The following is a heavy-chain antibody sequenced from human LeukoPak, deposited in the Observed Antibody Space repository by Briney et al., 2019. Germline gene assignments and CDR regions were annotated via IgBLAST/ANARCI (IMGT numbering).Heavy chain of an antibody. CDR3: ARTSSGLFDY. CDR2: IYYSGST. V-gene: IGHV4-59*01. Sequence: PSETLSLTCTVSGGSISSYYWSWIRQPPGTGLEWIGYIYYSGSTNYNPSLKSRVTISVDTSKNQFSLKLSSVTAADTAVYYCARTSSGLFDYWGQGTLVTVSS. CDR1: GGSISSYY. D-gene: IGHD5-12*01. J-gene: IGHJ4*02.